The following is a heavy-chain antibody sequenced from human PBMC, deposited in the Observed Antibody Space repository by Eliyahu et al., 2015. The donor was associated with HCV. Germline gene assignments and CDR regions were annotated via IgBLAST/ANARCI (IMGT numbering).Heavy chain of an antibody. Sequence: EVQLVESGGGLVQPGGSLRLSCAASGFTFSSYWMSWVRQAPGKGLEWVANIKQDGSEKYYVDSVKGRFTISRDNAKNSLYLQMNSLRAEDTAVYYCARDRARYSSYWYFDLWGRGTLVTVSS. D-gene: IGHD6-19*01. CDR1: GFTFSSYW. CDR3: ARDRARYSSYWYFDL. V-gene: IGHV3-7*04. J-gene: IGHJ2*01. CDR2: IKQDGSEK.